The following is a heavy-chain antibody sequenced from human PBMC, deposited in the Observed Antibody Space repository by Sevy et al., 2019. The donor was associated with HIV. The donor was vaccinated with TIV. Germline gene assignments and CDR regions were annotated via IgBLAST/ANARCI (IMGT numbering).Heavy chain of an antibody. Sequence: GGSLRLSCAASGFTFSSYWINWVRQAPGEGLEWVANINQGGNQKHYMDSVKGRLTISRDNAENEVYLQMNSLKVEDTAVYYCARGPSGAAAGRFDSWGQGTLVTVSS. V-gene: IGHV3-7*01. CDR2: INQGGNQK. CDR3: ARGPSGAAAGRFDS. D-gene: IGHD6-13*01. J-gene: IGHJ4*02. CDR1: GFTFSSYW.